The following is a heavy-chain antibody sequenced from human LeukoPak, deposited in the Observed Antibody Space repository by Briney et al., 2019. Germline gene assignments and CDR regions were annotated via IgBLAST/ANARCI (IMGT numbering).Heavy chain of an antibody. D-gene: IGHD6-13*01. CDR3: TRHVGDPGIAAAGYYYYGMDV. CDR1: GFTFSGSA. Sequence: GGSLKLSCAASGFTFSGSAMHWVRQASGKGLEWVGRIRSKANSYATAYVESLKGRFTISRDDSKNTAYLQMNSLKTEDTAVYYCTRHVGDPGIAAAGYYYYGMDVWGQGATVTVSS. J-gene: IGHJ6*02. V-gene: IGHV3-73*01. CDR2: IRSKANSYAT.